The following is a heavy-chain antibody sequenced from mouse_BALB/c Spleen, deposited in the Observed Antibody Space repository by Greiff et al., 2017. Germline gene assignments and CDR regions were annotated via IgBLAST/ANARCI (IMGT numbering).Heavy chain of an antibody. J-gene: IGHJ1*01. CDR2: IYPGDGDT. Sequence: VKLMESGAELVRPGSSVKISCKASGYAFCSYWMNWVKQRPGQGLEWIGQIYPGDGDTNYNEKFKGKATLTADKSSSTAYMQLSSLTSDDSAVYFCARSNWDVYWYFDVWGAGTTVTVSS. CDR3: ARSNWDVYWYFDV. CDR1: GYAFCSYW. V-gene: IGHV1-80*01. D-gene: IGHD4-1*01.